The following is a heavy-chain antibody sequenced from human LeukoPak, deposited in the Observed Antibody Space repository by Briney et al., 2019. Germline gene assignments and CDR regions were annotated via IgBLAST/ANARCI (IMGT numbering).Heavy chain of an antibody. V-gene: IGHV4-39*01. D-gene: IGHD6-19*01. J-gene: IGHJ6*03. Sequence: SETLSLTCTVSGGSISSSSYYWGWIRQPPGKGLEWIGSIYYSGSTYYNPSLKSRVTISVDTSKNQFSLKLSSVTAADTAVYYCARTPSSGWYDYYYMDVWGKGTTVTVSS. CDR2: IYYSGST. CDR3: ARTPSSGWYDYYYMDV. CDR1: GGSISSSSYY.